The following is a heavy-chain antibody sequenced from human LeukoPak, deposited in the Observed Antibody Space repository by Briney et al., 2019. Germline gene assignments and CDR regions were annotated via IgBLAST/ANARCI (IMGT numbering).Heavy chain of an antibody. J-gene: IGHJ5*02. V-gene: IGHV1-18*01. CDR3: ARDQYYDFWSGYSNWFDP. D-gene: IGHD3-3*01. CDR2: ISAYNGNT. CDR1: GYTFTSYG. Sequence: RASVKVSCKASGYTFTSYGISWVRQAPGQGLEWMGWISAYNGNTNYTQKLQGRVTMTTDTSTSTAYMELRSLRSDDTAVYYCARDQYYDFWSGYSNWFDPWSQGTLVTVSS.